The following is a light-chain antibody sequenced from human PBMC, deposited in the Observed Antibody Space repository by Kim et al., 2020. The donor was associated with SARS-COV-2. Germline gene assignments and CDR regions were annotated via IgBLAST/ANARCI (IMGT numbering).Light chain of an antibody. Sequence: WSPGESATLPCRASQSISSDLAWYQQIPGQAPRLLIWDASNRATGTPARFSGSGYGTDFTLTITSLEREDFAVYYCLQRHDWPLTFGGGTKVEIK. V-gene: IGKV3-11*01. CDR1: QSISSD. CDR3: LQRHDWPLT. CDR2: DAS. J-gene: IGKJ4*01.